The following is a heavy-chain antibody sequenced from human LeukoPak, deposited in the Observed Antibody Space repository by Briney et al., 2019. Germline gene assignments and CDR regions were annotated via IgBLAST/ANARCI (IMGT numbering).Heavy chain of an antibody. J-gene: IGHJ4*02. CDR2: INTNTGNP. CDR3: ARLGMVRGVLTLDY. Sequence: ASVKVSCKASGGTFSSYAISWVRQAPGQGLEWMGWINTNTGNPTYAQGFTGRFVFSLDTSVSTAYLQISSLKAADTAVYYCARLGMVRGVLTLDYWGQGTLVTVSS. D-gene: IGHD3-10*01. CDR1: GGTFSSYA. V-gene: IGHV7-4-1*02.